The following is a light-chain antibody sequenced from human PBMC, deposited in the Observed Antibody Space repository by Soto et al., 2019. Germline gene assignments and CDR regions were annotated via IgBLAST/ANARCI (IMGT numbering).Light chain of an antibody. CDR3: SSYSSSTTLRV. V-gene: IGLV2-14*01. CDR1: SNDVGGHNY. Sequence: QSVLTQPGSVSVAPGQSSTIYYTGTSNDVGGHNYVSWYQQYPGKAPKVMIYEVTNRPSGVSNRFSGSKSGNTASLTISGLQAEDEADYYCSSYSSSTTLRVFGTGTKVTVL. J-gene: IGLJ1*01. CDR2: EVT.